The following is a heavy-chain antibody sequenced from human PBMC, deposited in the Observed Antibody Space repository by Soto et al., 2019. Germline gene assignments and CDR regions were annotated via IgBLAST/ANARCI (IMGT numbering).Heavy chain of an antibody. Sequence: EVQLVESGGGLVQPGGSLRLSCAASGFTFSSYWRHWVRQAPGKGLVWVSRINSDGSSTSYADSVKGRFTISRDNAKNTLYLQMNSLRAEDTAVYYCARVATIGYSSGWYLYYFDYWGQGTLVTVSS. J-gene: IGHJ4*02. CDR3: ARVATIGYSSGWYLYYFDY. D-gene: IGHD6-19*01. V-gene: IGHV3-74*01. CDR1: GFTFSSYW. CDR2: INSDGSST.